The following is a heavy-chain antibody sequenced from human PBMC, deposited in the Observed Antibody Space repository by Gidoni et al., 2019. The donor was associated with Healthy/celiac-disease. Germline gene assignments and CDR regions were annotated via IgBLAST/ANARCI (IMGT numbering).Heavy chain of an antibody. Sequence: EVQLVESGGGLVQPGVSLRLSCAASGFTFSSYSMNWVRQAPGKGLEWVSYISSSSSTIYYADSVKGRFTISRDNAKNSLYLQMNSLRAEDTAVYYCARGYSSGWSPVDYWGQGTLVTVSS. CDR3: ARGYSSGWSPVDY. V-gene: IGHV3-48*01. J-gene: IGHJ4*02. CDR1: GFTFSSYS. D-gene: IGHD6-19*01. CDR2: ISSSSSTI.